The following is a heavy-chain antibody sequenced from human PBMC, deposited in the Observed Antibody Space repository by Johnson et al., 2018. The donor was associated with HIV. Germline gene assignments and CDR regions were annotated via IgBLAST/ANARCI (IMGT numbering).Heavy chain of an antibody. CDR2: IYSGGST. Sequence: VQLVESGGGLVQPGGSLRLSCAASGFTFSDNYMTWVRQAPGKGLEWVSVIYSGGSTYYADSVKGRFTISRDSSKNTLYLHMNSLSAEDRAVYYCARGAAFDMWGQGTMVIVSS. J-gene: IGHJ3*02. CDR1: GFTFSDNY. V-gene: IGHV3-66*02. CDR3: ARGAAFDM.